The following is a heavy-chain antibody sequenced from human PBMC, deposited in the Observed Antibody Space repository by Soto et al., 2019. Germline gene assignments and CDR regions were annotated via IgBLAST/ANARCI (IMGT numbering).Heavy chain of an antibody. CDR3: ASSPEGEWLLNYYYYGMDV. CDR2: IIPIFGTA. CDR1: GGTFSSYA. J-gene: IGHJ6*02. Sequence: QVQLVQSGAEVKKPGSSVKVSCKASGGTFSSYAISWVRQAPGQGLEWMGGIIPIFGTANYAQKFQGRVTITADESTSTAYLELSSLRSEDTAVYYCASSPEGEWLLNYYYYGMDVWGQGTTVTVSS. V-gene: IGHV1-69*01. D-gene: IGHD3-3*01.